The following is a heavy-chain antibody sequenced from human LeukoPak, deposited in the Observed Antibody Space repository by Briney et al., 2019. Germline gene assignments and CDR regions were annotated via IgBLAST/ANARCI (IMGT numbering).Heavy chain of an antibody. CDR3: AKKVTGGYYYYMDV. J-gene: IGHJ6*03. Sequence: GGSLRLSCAASGFTFSSYGMHWVGQAPGKGLEWVAFIRYDGSNKYYADSVKGRFTISRDNSKNTLYLQMNSLRAEDTAVYYCAKKVTGGYYYYMDVWGKGTTVTVSS. CDR1: GFTFSSYG. V-gene: IGHV3-30*02. CDR2: IRYDGSNK. D-gene: IGHD1-20*01.